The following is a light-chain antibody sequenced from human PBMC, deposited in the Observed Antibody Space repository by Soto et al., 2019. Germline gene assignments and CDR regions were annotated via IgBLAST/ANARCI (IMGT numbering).Light chain of an antibody. CDR2: GVF. V-gene: IGKV3-20*01. CDR1: QSVASNQ. J-gene: IGKJ1*01. Sequence: EIVLTQSPDTLSLSPGERATLSCRASQSVASNQLAWYQHKSGQAPRLLIHGVFTRANGIPDRFSGSGSGTDVTLTISRLEPEDFALYYCQQYGGSPQTFGQGTKVEIK. CDR3: QQYGGSPQT.